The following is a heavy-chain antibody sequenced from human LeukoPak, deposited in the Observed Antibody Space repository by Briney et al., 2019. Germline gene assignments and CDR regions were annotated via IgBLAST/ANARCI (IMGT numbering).Heavy chain of an antibody. Sequence: ASVKVSCKASGGTFSSYAISWVRQAPGQGLEWMGRIIPILGIANYAQKFQGRVTITADKFTSTAYMELSSLRSEDTAVYYCVTNPTVDSSGYYFSLVYFDYWGQGTLVTVSS. CDR2: IIPILGIA. V-gene: IGHV1-69*04. CDR3: VTNPTVDSSGYYFSLVYFDY. CDR1: GGTFSSYA. D-gene: IGHD3-22*01. J-gene: IGHJ4*02.